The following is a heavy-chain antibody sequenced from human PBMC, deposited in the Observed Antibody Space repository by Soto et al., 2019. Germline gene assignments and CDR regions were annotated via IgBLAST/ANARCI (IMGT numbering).Heavy chain of an antibody. CDR1: GGTLSDHG. V-gene: IGHV1-69*06. D-gene: IGHD3-10*01. Sequence: QVQLEQSGAEVKKPGSSVKVSCKASGGTLSDHGVAWLRQAPGQGLEWMGGTIPVFNTAKYAQKFQGRFTVTADKFTNIAYMELSSLRSEDTACYFCARGVYGSGNYYTGPAAFDSWGQGTRVIVSS. CDR3: ARGVYGSGNYYTGPAAFDS. J-gene: IGHJ3*02. CDR2: TIPVFNTA.